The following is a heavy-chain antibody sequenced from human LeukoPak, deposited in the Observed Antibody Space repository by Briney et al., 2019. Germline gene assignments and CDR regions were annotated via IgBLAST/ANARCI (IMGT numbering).Heavy chain of an antibody. J-gene: IGHJ4*02. Sequence: SQTLSLTCAVSGGSISSGGYSWSWIRQPPGKGLEWIGYIYQSGSTYYNPSLNSPTTISVDRSKNQFSLKMSSVTAADTAVYYCGRGGIAAAASGIDYWGQGTLVTVSS. CDR1: GGSISSGGYS. D-gene: IGHD6-13*01. V-gene: IGHV4-30-2*01. CDR3: GRGGIAAAASGIDY. CDR2: IYQSGST.